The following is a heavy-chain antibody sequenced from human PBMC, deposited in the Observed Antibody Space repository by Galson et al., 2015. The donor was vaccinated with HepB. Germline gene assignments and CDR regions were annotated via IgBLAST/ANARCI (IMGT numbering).Heavy chain of an antibody. CDR2: ISGGGGSI. V-gene: IGHV3-23*01. Sequence: SLRLSCAASGFTFSRYAMTWVRQAPGKGPEWVSSISGGGGSIYYADSVKGRFTISRDNAKNTLYLQMNSLRAEDTAVYYCAKEGYSSSPVGWFGPWGQGTLVTVSS. D-gene: IGHD6-6*01. CDR3: AKEGYSSSPVGWFGP. J-gene: IGHJ5*01. CDR1: GFTFSRYA.